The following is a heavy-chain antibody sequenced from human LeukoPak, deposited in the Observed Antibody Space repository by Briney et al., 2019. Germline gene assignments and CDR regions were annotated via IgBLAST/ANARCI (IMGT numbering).Heavy chain of an antibody. J-gene: IGHJ4*02. CDR1: GFTFSSYW. Sequence: GGSLRLSCAASGFTFSSYWMHWVRQAPRKGLVWVSRIKSDGSSTTYADSVKGRFTISRDNSKNTLYLQMNSLRAEDTAVYYCAKTDELLWFGELCCYFDYWGQGTLVTVSS. CDR3: AKTDELLWFGELCCYFDY. CDR2: IKSDGSST. D-gene: IGHD3-10*01. V-gene: IGHV3-74*01.